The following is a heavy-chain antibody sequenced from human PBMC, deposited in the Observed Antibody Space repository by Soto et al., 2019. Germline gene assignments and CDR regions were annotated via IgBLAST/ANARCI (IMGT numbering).Heavy chain of an antibody. J-gene: IGHJ3*02. Sequence: EVQLLESGGGLVQPGGSLRLSCAASGFTFSSYAMSWVRQAPGKGLEWVSAISGSGGSTYYADSVKGRFTISRDNSKNQLYLQMNSLRAEDTAVYYCAKDLGPITIFGVDPYMGAFDIWGQGTMVTVSS. D-gene: IGHD3-3*01. CDR2: ISGSGGST. V-gene: IGHV3-23*01. CDR3: AKDLGPITIFGVDPYMGAFDI. CDR1: GFTFSSYA.